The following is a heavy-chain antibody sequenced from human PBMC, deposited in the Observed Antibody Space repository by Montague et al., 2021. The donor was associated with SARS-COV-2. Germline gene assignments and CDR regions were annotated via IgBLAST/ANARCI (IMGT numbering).Heavy chain of an antibody. J-gene: IGHJ4*02. V-gene: IGHV1-24*01. CDR3: ATSADWGSTGRFDF. D-gene: IGHD7-27*01. CDR1: GYSLTELP. CDR2: VDPEDGKT. Sequence: SVKVSRKVSGYSLTELPMHWVRQAPGKGLEWMGGVDPEDGKTIYAQNFQGRLTIAEDTSADTAYMELSSLRSDDTAVYYCATSADWGSTGRFDFWGQGTLVTVSS.